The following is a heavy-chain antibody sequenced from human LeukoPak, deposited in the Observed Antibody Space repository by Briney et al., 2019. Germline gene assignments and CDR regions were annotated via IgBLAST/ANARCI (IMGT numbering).Heavy chain of an antibody. D-gene: IGHD1-1*01. CDR1: GFTFSSYA. CDR2: ISGSGDVT. J-gene: IGHJ3*02. CDR3: AKSLFTSATGTGRAFHI. V-gene: IGHV3-23*01. Sequence: GGSLRLSCAASGFTFSSYAMSWVRQAPGKGLEWVSAISGSGDVTFYADSLRRRFTISRDNSKSTLYLQMNGLRAEDTAIFYCAKSLFTSATGTGRAFHIWGQGTRVTVSS.